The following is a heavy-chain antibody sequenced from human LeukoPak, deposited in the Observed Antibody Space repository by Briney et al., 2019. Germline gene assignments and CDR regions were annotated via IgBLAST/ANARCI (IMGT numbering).Heavy chain of an antibody. D-gene: IGHD6-13*01. CDR1: GGSFSDSY. V-gene: IGHV4-34*01. J-gene: IGHJ4*02. Sequence: SETLSLTCAVYGGSFSDSYWSWIRQPPGKGLEWIGEIDRRGSTNYNPSLKSRVTISLDTSKNQFSLRVNSVTAADTAVHYCASRTRAIAAAATNYWGQGTLVTVSS. CDR2: IDRRGST. CDR3: ASRTRAIAAAATNY.